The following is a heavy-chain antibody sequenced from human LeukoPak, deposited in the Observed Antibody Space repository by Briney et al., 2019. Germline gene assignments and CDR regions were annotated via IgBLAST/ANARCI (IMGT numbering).Heavy chain of an antibody. J-gene: IGHJ4*02. CDR1: GFTFSSYA. CDR3: ASPGRGSGLEAGVDY. V-gene: IGHV3-30-3*01. D-gene: IGHD6-19*01. Sequence: GGSLRLSCAASGFTFSSYAMHWVRQAPGKGLEWVAVISYDGSNKYYTDSVKDRFTISRDNSKNTLYLQMNSLRAEDTAVYYCASPGRGSGLEAGVDYWGQGTLVTVSS. CDR2: ISYDGSNK.